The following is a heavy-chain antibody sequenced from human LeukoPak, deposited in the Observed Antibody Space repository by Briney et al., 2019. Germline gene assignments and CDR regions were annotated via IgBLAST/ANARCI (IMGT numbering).Heavy chain of an antibody. J-gene: IGHJ4*02. V-gene: IGHV4-59*08. CDR1: GGSISSYY. CDR3: ARLGASTYYDILTGYSDFDY. Sequence: PSETLSLTCTVSGGSISSYYWSWIRQPPGKGLEWIGYIYYSGSTNYNPSLKSRVTISVDTSKNQFSLKLSSVTAADTAVYYCARLGASTYYDILTGYSDFDYWGQGTLVTVSS. CDR2: IYYSGST. D-gene: IGHD3-9*01.